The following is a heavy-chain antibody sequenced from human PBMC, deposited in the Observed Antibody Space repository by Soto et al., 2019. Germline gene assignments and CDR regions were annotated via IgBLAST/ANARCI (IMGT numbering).Heavy chain of an antibody. D-gene: IGHD2-2*01. CDR1: GYRFTSYW. V-gene: IGHV5-51*01. J-gene: IGHJ6*02. CDR2: IYPVDSYT. Sequence: ESLKVSCKGSGYRFTSYWIVWVRQMPGKGLELMGIIYPVDSYTRYSPSFQGQVTISADKCISTAYLHWSSLKASDTAMYYCGSPQLPRGYYYYYGMDVWGQGTTVTVSS. CDR3: GSPQLPRGYYYYYGMDV.